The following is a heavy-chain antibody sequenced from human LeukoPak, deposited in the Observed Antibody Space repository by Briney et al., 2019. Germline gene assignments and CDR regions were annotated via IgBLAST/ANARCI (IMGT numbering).Heavy chain of an antibody. V-gene: IGHV3-23*01. CDR2: ISGSGGST. CDR1: GFTFSSYA. Sequence: GGSLRLSCAASGFTFSSYAMSWVRQAPGKGLEWVSAISGSGGSTYYADSVKGRLTISRDNSKNTLYLQMNSLRAEDTAVYYCAKDQAFGAAAGLYYFDYWGQGTLVTVSS. CDR3: AKDQAFGAAAGLYYFDY. J-gene: IGHJ4*02. D-gene: IGHD6-13*01.